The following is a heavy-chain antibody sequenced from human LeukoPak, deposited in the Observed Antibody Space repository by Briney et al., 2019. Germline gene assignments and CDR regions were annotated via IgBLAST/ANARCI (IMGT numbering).Heavy chain of an antibody. V-gene: IGHV4-38-2*02. D-gene: IGHD6-13*01. CDR1: GYSISSGYY. CDR2: IYHSGST. J-gene: IGHJ5*02. CDR3: ARELYSSSWYARGWFDP. Sequence: SETLSLTCTVSGYSISSGYYWGWIRQPPGKGLEWIGSIYHSGSTYYNPSPKSRVTISVDTSKTQSSLKLRSVTAADTAVYYCARELYSSSWYARGWFDPWGQGTLVTVSS.